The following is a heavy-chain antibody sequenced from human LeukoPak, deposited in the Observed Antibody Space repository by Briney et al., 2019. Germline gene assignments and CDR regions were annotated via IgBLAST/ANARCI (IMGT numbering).Heavy chain of an antibody. CDR2: ISSSSSYI. CDR1: GFTFSSYS. J-gene: IGHJ4*02. D-gene: IGHD2-2*02. Sequence: PGGSLRLSCAASGFTFSSYSMNWVRQAPGKGLEWVSSISSSSSYIYYADSVKGRFTISRDNAKNSLYLQMNSLRAEDTAVYYCARGDIVVVPAAIPDYWGQGTLATVSS. CDR3: ARGDIVVVPAAIPDY. V-gene: IGHV3-21*01.